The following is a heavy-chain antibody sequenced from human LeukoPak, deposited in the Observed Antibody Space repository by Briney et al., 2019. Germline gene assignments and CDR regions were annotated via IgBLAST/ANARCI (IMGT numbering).Heavy chain of an antibody. CDR1: GFTLSSYA. CDR2: ISGSGGST. Sequence: GGSLRLSCAASGFTLSSYAMSWVRQAPGKGPEWVSAISGSGGSTYYADSVKGRFPISSDNSKNPLYLPMNSLRAEDTAVYYCAKDSILPVGYFDYWGQGTLVTVSS. V-gene: IGHV3-23*01. CDR3: AKDSILPVGYFDY. J-gene: IGHJ4*02.